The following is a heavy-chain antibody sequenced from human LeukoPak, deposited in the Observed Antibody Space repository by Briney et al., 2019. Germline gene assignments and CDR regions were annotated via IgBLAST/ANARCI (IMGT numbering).Heavy chain of an antibody. Sequence: SETLSLTCTVSGGSISSSSYYWGWIRQPPGKGLEWIGSIYYSGSTYYNPSLKSRVTISVDTSKNQFSLKLSSVTAADTAVYYCARATVTTGTAFDPWGPGTLVTVSS. CDR2: IYYSGST. V-gene: IGHV4-39*01. CDR1: GGSISSSSYY. CDR3: ARATVTTGTAFDP. J-gene: IGHJ5*02. D-gene: IGHD4-17*01.